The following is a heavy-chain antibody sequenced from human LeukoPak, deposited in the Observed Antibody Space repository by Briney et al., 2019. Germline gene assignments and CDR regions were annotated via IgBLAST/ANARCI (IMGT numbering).Heavy chain of an antibody. CDR1: GYTFTSYG. J-gene: IGHJ4*02. CDR3: ARDLSVGDDILTGPGS. V-gene: IGHV1-18*01. D-gene: IGHD3-9*01. CDR2: ISAYNGNT. Sequence: ASVKVSCKASGYTFTSYGISWARQAPGQGLEWMGWISAYNGNTNYAQKLQGRVTMTTDTSTSTAYMELRSLRSDYTAVYYCARDLSVGDDILTGPGSWGQGTLVTVSS.